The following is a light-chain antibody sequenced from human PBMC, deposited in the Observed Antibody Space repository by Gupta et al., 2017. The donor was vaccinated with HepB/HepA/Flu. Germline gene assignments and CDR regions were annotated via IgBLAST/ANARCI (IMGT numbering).Light chain of an antibody. CDR2: KVS. Sequence: DVVLTQSPLSLSVTLGQPASISCRSSQGLVFGDGNTYLSWFQQRPGQSPRRLIYKVSDRDSGVPDRFSGSGSGTDFTLKISRVEADDVGIYYCRQTEGWLWTFGQGTKVEIK. CDR3: RQTEGWLWT. CDR1: QGLVFGDGNTY. J-gene: IGKJ1*01. V-gene: IGKV2-30*01.